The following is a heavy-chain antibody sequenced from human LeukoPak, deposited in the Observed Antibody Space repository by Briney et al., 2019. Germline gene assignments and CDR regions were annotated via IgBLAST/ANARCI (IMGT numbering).Heavy chain of an antibody. CDR2: ISGSGDYT. J-gene: IGHJ6*02. CDR1: GFTFSSYA. D-gene: IGHD1-26*01. CDR3: ARGEGATKPYYYGMDV. V-gene: IGHV3-23*01. Sequence: GGSLRLSCGASGFTFSSYAMTWVRQAPGKGLEWVSSISGSGDYTNYAGSVKGRFTISRDNSKNTLYLQMGSLRAEDMAVYYCARGEGATKPYYYGMDVWGQGTTVTVSS.